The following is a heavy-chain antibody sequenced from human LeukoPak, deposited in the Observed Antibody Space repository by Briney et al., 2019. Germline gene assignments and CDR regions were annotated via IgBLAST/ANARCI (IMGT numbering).Heavy chain of an antibody. Sequence: GGSLRLSCAASGFTFSSYSMNWVRQAPGKGLEWVSSISSSSTYIYYTDSVKGRFTISRDNAKNSLYLQMKSLRAEDTAVYYCARAGDYVYYMDVWGKGTTVTVSS. CDR2: ISSSSTYI. V-gene: IGHV3-21*01. J-gene: IGHJ6*03. CDR3: ARAGDYVYYMDV. D-gene: IGHD4-17*01. CDR1: GFTFSSYS.